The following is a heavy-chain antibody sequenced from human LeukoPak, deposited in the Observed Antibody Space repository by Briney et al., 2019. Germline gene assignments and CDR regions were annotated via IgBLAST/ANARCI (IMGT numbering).Heavy chain of an antibody. D-gene: IGHD3-3*01. Sequence: ASVKVSCKVSGYTFTGYYMHWVRQAPGQGLEWMGWINPNSGGTNYAQKFQGRVTMTRDTSISTAYMELTRLRSDDTAVYYCAGLDYDFWSGYHSEDWFDPWGQGTLVIVSS. CDR1: GYTFTGYY. CDR3: AGLDYDFWSGYHSEDWFDP. J-gene: IGHJ5*02. V-gene: IGHV1-2*02. CDR2: INPNSGGT.